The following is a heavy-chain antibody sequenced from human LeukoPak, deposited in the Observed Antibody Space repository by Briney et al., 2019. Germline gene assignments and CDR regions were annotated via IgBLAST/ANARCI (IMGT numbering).Heavy chain of an antibody. CDR2: IYTSGST. V-gene: IGHV4-61*02. CDR3: ARDPINYYYYYMDV. Sequence: SQTLSLTCTVSGGSISSGSYYWSWIRQPAGKGLEWIGRIYTSGSTNYNPSLKSRVTISVDTSKNQFSLKLSSVTAADTAVYYCARDPINYYYYYMDVWGKGTTVTVSS. CDR1: GGSISSGSYY. J-gene: IGHJ6*03.